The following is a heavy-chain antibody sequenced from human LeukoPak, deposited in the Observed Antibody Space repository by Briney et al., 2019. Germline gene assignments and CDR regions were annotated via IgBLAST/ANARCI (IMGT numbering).Heavy chain of an antibody. J-gene: IGHJ4*02. Sequence: SQTLSLTCAISGDSVSSSSAAWNWIRQSPSRGLEWLGRTCQRSKWYNDYALSVKSRITINPDTSKNQFSLQLNSVTPEDTAVYYCAREDCSGGSCYGGFDCWGQGTLVTVSS. CDR3: AREDCSGGSCYGGFDC. CDR2: TCQRSKWYN. V-gene: IGHV6-1*01. D-gene: IGHD2-15*01. CDR1: GDSVSSSSAA.